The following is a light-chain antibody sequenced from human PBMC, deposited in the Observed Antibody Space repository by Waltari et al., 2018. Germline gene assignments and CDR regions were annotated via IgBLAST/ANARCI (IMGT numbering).Light chain of an antibody. Sequence: IQMTQSPSSLSASVGDRVTITCRASQDIKRNLNWYQQKPGEAPKVLIYGASALQSGVPSRFSGSGSGTDFTLTIRSLQPEDFATYYCQESYATPRTFGQGTKVEVK. CDR3: QESYATPRT. CDR1: QDIKRN. CDR2: GAS. J-gene: IGKJ1*01. V-gene: IGKV1-39*01.